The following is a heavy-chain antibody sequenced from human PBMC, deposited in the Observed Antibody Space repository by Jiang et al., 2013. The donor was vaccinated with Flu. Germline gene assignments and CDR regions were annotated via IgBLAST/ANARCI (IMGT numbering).Heavy chain of an antibody. CDR1: GFTFSSYG. D-gene: IGHD1-26*01. J-gene: IGHJ3*02. CDR2: IWYDATIK. Sequence: VQLLESGGGVVQPGRSLRLSCAASGFTFSSYGMHWVRQAPGKGLEWVAVIWYDATIKYYADSVKGRFTISRDNSKNTLYLQMNSLRAEDTAVYHCARDDVESIVGAHGAFDIWGQGTMVTVSS. CDR3: ARDDVESIVGAHGAFDI. V-gene: IGHV3-33*01.